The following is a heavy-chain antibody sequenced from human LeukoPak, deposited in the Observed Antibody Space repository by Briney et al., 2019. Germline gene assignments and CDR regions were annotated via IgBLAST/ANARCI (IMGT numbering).Heavy chain of an antibody. J-gene: IGHJ4*02. Sequence: GESLKISCKGSGYSFTSYWIGWVRQMPGKGLEWMGIIYPGDSDTRYSPSFQGQVTISADKSISTACLQWSSLKASDTAMYYCARHGEYSSGWYNTLFYWGQGTLVTVSS. CDR1: GYSFTSYW. D-gene: IGHD6-19*01. CDR3: ARHGEYSSGWYNTLFY. CDR2: IYPGDSDT. V-gene: IGHV5-51*01.